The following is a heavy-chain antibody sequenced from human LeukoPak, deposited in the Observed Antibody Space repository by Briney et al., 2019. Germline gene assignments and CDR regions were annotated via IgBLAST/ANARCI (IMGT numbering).Heavy chain of an antibody. CDR3: ARCTFNGQTIVATDY. D-gene: IGHD5-12*01. CDR2: IYYSGST. V-gene: IGHV4-59*01. J-gene: IGHJ4*02. CDR1: GGSISSYY. Sequence: SETLSLTCTVSGGSISSYYWSWIRQPPGKGLEWIGYIYYSGSTNYNPSLKSRVTISVDTSKNQFSLKQSSVTAADTAVYYCARCTFNGQTIVATDYWGQGTQVTVSS.